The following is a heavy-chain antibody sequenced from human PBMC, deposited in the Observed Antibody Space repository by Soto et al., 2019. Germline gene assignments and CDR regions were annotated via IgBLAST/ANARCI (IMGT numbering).Heavy chain of an antibody. Sequence: GGSLRLSCTASGFTFSNHWMHLVRQGPGQGLVWVSRINTDGSFRDYADSVRGRFTISRDNAKKTLILQMTSLRAEDTAVYYCVRGTRDGSGNDYWGQGALIPVSS. J-gene: IGHJ4*02. D-gene: IGHD1-26*01. CDR1: GFTFSNHW. V-gene: IGHV3-74*01. CDR2: INTDGSFR. CDR3: VRGTRDGSGNDY.